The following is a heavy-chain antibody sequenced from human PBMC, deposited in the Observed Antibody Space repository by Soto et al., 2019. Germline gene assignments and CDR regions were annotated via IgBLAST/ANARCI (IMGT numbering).Heavy chain of an antibody. J-gene: IGHJ5*02. Sequence: QVQLVQSGAEVKKPGASVKVSCKASGYTFTSYAMHWVRQAPGQRLEWMGWINAGNGNTKYSQKFQGRVTITRDTSASTAYMELSSLRSEDTAVYYCARDLGLQHHNRFAPWGQGTLVSVSS. V-gene: IGHV1-3*01. CDR3: ARDLGLQHHNRFAP. D-gene: IGHD3-16*01. CDR2: INAGNGNT. CDR1: GYTFTSYA.